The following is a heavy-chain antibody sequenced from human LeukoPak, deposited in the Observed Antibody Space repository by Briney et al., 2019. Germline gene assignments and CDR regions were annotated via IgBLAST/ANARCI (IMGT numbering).Heavy chain of an antibody. CDR2: IYYAGST. Sequence: PSETLSLTCTVSGGSISSYYWSWIRQPPGKELECIGYIYYAGSTNYNPSLKSRVTISVDTSKNQFSLKLSSVTAADTAVYYCARDPPGSGSYYDYWGQGTLVTVYS. J-gene: IGHJ4*02. CDR3: ARDPPGSGSYYDY. D-gene: IGHD3-10*01. V-gene: IGHV4-59*01. CDR1: GGSISSYY.